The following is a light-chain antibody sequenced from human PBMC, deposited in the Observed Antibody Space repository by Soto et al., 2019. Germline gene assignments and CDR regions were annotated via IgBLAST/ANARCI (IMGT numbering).Light chain of an antibody. CDR2: DAS. J-gene: IGKJ1*01. CDR3: QQYGSSPET. V-gene: IGKV3-20*01. Sequence: SVLTQSPGTLYLSPGERATLSCRASQSVRSDHLVWYQHRPGQAPRILIYDASTRATGIPDRFSGTGSGTDFTLTINKLEPEDFAVYYCQQYGSSPETFGQGTKVEL. CDR1: QSVRSDH.